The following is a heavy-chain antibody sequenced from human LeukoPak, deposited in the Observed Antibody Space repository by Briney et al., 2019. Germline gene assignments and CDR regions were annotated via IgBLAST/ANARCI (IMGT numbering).Heavy chain of an antibody. D-gene: IGHD2-2*01. J-gene: IGHJ3*02. V-gene: IGHV3-7*04. CDR1: GFTFSNCA. Sequence: GGSLRLSCAASGFTFSNCAMSWVRQAPGKGLEWVANIKQDGSEKYYVDSVKGRFTISRDNAKNSLYLQMNSLRAEDTAVYYCARSDIVVVPAATVDAFDIWGQGTMVTVSS. CDR2: IKQDGSEK. CDR3: ARSDIVVVPAATVDAFDI.